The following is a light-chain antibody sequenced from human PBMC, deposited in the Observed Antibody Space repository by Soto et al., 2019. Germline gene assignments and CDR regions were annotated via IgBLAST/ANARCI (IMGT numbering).Light chain of an antibody. CDR2: AAS. J-gene: IGKJ1*01. V-gene: IGKV3-20*01. CDR1: QSVSSNF. Sequence: EIILTQSPGTLSLSPGERATLSCRASQSVSSNFLAWSQQNPGQAPRLLIYAASRRATGLPDRFSGSGSGRDFTLTISRLEPEDFAVYYCQQYDDSLTWTFGQGTKVEIK. CDR3: QQYDDSLTWT.